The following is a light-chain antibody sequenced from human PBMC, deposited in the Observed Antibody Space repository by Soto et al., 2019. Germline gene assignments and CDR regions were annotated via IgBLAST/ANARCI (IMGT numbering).Light chain of an antibody. CDR1: QNVDNY. CDR2: DAS. V-gene: IGKV3-11*01. Sequence: EIVLTQSPATLSLSPGERATLSCRASQNVDNYLAWYQLKPGQAPRLLIYDASKRAYGIPDRFRGSGSGTDFTLTIYSLEPEDFAVYYCQQRSNWPLFTFGPGTRVDI. J-gene: IGKJ3*01. CDR3: QQRSNWPLFT.